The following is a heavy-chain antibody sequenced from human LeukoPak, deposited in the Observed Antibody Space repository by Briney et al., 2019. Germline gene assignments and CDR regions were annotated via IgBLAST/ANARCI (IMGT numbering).Heavy chain of an antibody. Sequence: ASVTVSCKASGYTFSNYYIHWVRQAPAQGLEWMGIIGGSTNYAQKFQGRVTMTRDTSTSTVYMELSSLRSEDTAVYYCARVRAGYNDAYDIWGQGTMVTVHS. CDR2: IGGST. D-gene: IGHD5-24*01. CDR3: ARVRAGYNDAYDI. V-gene: IGHV1-46*01. CDR1: GYTFSNYY. J-gene: IGHJ3*02.